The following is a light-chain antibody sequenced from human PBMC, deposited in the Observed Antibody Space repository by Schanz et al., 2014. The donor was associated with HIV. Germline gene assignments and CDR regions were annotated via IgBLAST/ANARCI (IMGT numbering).Light chain of an antibody. CDR2: DVS. CDR1: NSDVGNYNF. Sequence: QSALTQPASVSGSPGQSITISCTGTNSDVGNYNFVSWYQQHPGKAPKLMIYDVSVRPSGVSHRFSGSKSGITASLTISGLQAEDEADYYCSSYATSTTLVFGGGTKLT. CDR3: SSYATSTTLV. V-gene: IGLV2-14*03. J-gene: IGLJ2*01.